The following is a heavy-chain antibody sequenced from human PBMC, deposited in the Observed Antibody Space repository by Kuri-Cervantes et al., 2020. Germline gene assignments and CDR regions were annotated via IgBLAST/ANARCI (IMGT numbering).Heavy chain of an antibody. CDR2: ISAYNGNT. V-gene: IGHV1-18*01. D-gene: IGHD6-19*01. Sequence: ASVKVSCKASGYTFTSDGISWVRQAPGQGHEWMGWISAYNGNTNYAQKLHGRVTMTTDTSTSTAYMELRSMRSDDTAVYYCARDGEWLVHFGVYYYYGMDVWGQGTTVTVSS. CDR3: ARDGEWLVHFGVYYYYGMDV. CDR1: GYTFTSDG. J-gene: IGHJ6*02.